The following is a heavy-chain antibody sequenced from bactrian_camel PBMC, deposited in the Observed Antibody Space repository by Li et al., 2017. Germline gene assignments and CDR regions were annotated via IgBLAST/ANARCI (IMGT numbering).Heavy chain of an antibody. CDR1: GYTYSSGC. CDR2: IDSDGDT. J-gene: IGHJ6*01. Sequence: QVQLVESGGGSVQGGGSLRLSCAASGYTYSSGCMGWFRQAPGKEREGIAVIDSDGDTAYAESMKDRFTISVSNAKNTLYLQMNSLSPEDTGTYTCAAGQGVGWCLDVIRVGAEADFDYWGQGTQVTVS. D-gene: IGHD5*01. CDR3: AAGQGVGWCLDVIRVGAEADFDY. V-gene: IGHV3S26*01.